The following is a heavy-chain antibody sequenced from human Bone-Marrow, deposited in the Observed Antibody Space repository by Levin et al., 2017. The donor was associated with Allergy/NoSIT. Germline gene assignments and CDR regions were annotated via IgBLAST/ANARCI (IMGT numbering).Heavy chain of an antibody. D-gene: IGHD3-22*01. CDR3: AKDRVGALLLRSDAFDI. J-gene: IGHJ3*02. Sequence: GGSLRLSCAASGLPFSSYAMHWVRQAPGRGLEWVSTISELSGSTYYADSVKGRFTISRDNSKNTLYLQMNSLRVEDMALYYCAKDRVGALLLRSDAFDIWGQGTMVTVSS. CDR2: ISELSGST. CDR1: GLPFSSYA. V-gene: IGHV3-23*01.